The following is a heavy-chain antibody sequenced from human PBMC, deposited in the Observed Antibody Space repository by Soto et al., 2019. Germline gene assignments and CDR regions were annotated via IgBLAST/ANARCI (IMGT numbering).Heavy chain of an antibody. Sequence: VQLVQSGAEVKKPGASVKVSCKASGYTFSRSGISWVRQAPGQGLEWMGWISTYNGDTNYAQKVQGRVTMTTDTTTSTDFMELMSLRSDDTAVYYCARSGSVPYYYSGLDVWGQGTTVTVSS. J-gene: IGHJ6*02. D-gene: IGHD1-26*01. CDR3: ARSGSVPYYYSGLDV. V-gene: IGHV1-18*01. CDR2: ISTYNGDT. CDR1: GYTFSRSG.